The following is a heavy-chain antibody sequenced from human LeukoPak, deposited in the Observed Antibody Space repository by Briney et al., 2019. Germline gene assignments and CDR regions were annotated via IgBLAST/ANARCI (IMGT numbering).Heavy chain of an antibody. Sequence: SVKVSCKASGGTFSSYAISWVRQAPGRGLEWMGGIIPIFGTTNYAQKFQGRVTITTDESTSTAYMELSSLRSEDTAVYYCARGYDFWSGYWYYWGQGTLVTVSS. V-gene: IGHV1-69*05. D-gene: IGHD3-3*01. CDR3: ARGYDFWSGYWYY. J-gene: IGHJ4*02. CDR2: IIPIFGTT. CDR1: GGTFSSYA.